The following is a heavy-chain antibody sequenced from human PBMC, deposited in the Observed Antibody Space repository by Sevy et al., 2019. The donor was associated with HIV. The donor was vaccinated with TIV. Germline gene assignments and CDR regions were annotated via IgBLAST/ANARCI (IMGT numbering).Heavy chain of an antibody. J-gene: IGHJ4*01. CDR3: ARVPTYCFGSGTYFDY. D-gene: IGHD3-10*01. CDR2: IGVYNGNS. V-gene: IGHV1-18*01. CDR1: GYTFSSNG. Sequence: ASVKVSCKASGYTFSSNGIAWVRQAPGQGLQWMGWIGVYNGNSKYAQNLQDRLTMTTDTSTSTAYMELKSLRSDDTAVYYCARVPTYCFGSGTYFDYWGHRTLVTVSS.